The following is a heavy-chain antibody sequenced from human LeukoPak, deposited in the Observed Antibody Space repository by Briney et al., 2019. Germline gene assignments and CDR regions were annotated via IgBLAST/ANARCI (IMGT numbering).Heavy chain of an antibody. CDR1: GFTFSSYS. J-gene: IGHJ6*03. V-gene: IGHV3-48*01. CDR3: ARGAGKGFYYYYYMDV. Sequence: GGSLRLSCAASGFTFSSYSMNWVRQAPGKGLEWVSYISSSSTIYYTDSVKGRFTISRDNSKNTLYLQMNSLRAEDTAVYYCARGAGKGFYYYYYMDVWGKGTTVTISS. CDR2: ISSSSTI.